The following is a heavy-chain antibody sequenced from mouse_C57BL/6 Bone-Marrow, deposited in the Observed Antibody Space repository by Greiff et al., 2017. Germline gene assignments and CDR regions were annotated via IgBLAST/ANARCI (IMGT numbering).Heavy chain of an antibody. CDR3: ARSTTVVGRFAY. J-gene: IGHJ3*01. CDR1: GYTFTSYW. D-gene: IGHD1-1*01. V-gene: IGHV1-64*01. Sequence: QVQLQQPGAELVKPGASVKLSCKASGYTFTSYWMHWVKQRPGQGLEWIGMIHPKSGSTNYNEKFKSKATLTVDKSSSTAYMQLSSLTSEDSAVYDCARSTTVVGRFAYWGQGTLVTVSA. CDR2: IHPKSGST.